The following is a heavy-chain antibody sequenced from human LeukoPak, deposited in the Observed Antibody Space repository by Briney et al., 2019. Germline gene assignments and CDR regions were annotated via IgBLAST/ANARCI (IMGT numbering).Heavy chain of an antibody. CDR1: GYTFTGYY. J-gene: IGHJ4*02. Sequence: DSVKVSCKASGYTFTGYYMHWVRQAPGQGLEWMGWINPNSGGTNYAQKFQGRVTMTRDTSTSTAYMELSSLRSEDTAVYYCAAVGYCSSTSCYGFDYWGQGTLVTVSS. CDR2: INPNSGGT. CDR3: AAVGYCSSTSCYGFDY. V-gene: IGHV1-2*02. D-gene: IGHD2-2*01.